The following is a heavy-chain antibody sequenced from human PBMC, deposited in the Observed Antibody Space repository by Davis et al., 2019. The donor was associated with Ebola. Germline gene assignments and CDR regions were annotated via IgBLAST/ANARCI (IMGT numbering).Heavy chain of an antibody. V-gene: IGHV3-30*02. D-gene: IGHD3-16*01. CDR3: AKPYLYGVDY. J-gene: IGHJ4*02. Sequence: GESLKISCAASGFTFSSYSMNWVRQAPGKGLEWVAFIRYDGSNKYYADSVKGRFTISRDNSKNTLYLQMNSLRPEDTALYYCAKPYLYGVDYWGQGTLVTVSS. CDR1: GFTFSSYS. CDR2: IRYDGSNK.